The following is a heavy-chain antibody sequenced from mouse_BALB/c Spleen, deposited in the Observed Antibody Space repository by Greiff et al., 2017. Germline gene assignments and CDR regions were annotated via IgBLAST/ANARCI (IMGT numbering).Heavy chain of an antibody. CDR3: TNIYYGYRYWYFDV. J-gene: IGHJ1*01. CDR1: GYAFSSYW. D-gene: IGHD2-2*01. V-gene: IGHV1-80*01. CDR2: IYPGDGDT. Sequence: QVQLQQSGAELVRPGSSVKISCKASGYAFSSYWMNWVKQRPGQGLEWIGQIYPGDGDTNYNGKFKGKAKLTAVTSASTAYMELSSLTNEDSAVYYCTNIYYGYRYWYFDVWGAGTTVTVSS.